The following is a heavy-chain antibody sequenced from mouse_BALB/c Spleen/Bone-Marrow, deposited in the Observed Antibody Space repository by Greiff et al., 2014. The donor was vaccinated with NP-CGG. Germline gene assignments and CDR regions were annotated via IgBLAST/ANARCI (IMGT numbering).Heavy chain of an antibody. Sequence: QVHVKQSGAELARPGASVKMSCEASGYTFSFYTMYWVKQRPGQGLEWIGYINPTSDYTDYNQKFKDKATLTADKSSSTAYMQLSSLTSEDSAVYYCAREGVYALFVYWGQGTLVTVSA. CDR3: AREGVYALFVY. CDR2: INPTSDYT. CDR1: GYTFSFYT. J-gene: IGHJ3*01. D-gene: IGHD2-3*01. V-gene: IGHV1-4*01.